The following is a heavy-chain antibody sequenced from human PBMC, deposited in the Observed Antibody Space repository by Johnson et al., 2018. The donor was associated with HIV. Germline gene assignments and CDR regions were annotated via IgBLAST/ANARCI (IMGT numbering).Heavy chain of an antibody. CDR3: ARDRVAVAGNAFDI. CDR2: MSYDGSNK. J-gene: IGHJ3*02. V-gene: IGHV3-30*04. D-gene: IGHD6-19*01. CDR1: GFMFSSFA. Sequence: QMLLVESGGGVVQPGRSLRLSCVASGFMFSSFAMHWVRQAPGKGLEWVADMSYDGSNKYYADSVKGRFTISRYNSKNTLYLQMSSLRAEDTAVYYCARDRVAVAGNAFDIWGQGTMVTVSS.